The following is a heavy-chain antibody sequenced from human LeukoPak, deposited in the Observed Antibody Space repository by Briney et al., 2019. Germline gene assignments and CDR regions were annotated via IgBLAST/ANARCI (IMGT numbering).Heavy chain of an antibody. CDR1: GGSISSNSHY. CDR2: IYYSGST. CDR3: ARRVAGSGYRDY. Sequence: SETLSLTCTVSGGSISSNSHYWGWIRQPPGKGPEWIGNIYYSGSTNYNPSLKSRVTIFVDTSKNQFSLKLNSVTAADTAEYYCARRVAGSGYRDYWGQGTLVTVSS. J-gene: IGHJ4*02. D-gene: IGHD3-22*01. V-gene: IGHV4-39*01.